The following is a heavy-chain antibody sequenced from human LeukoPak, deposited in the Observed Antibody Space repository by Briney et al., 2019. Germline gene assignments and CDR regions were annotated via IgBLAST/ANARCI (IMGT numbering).Heavy chain of an antibody. Sequence: GGSLRLSCATSGFPFSPYTVNWVRQAPGKGLEWVSFISSSNSHIHYADSVKGRFSISRDNAKNSLYVQMNSLRAEDTAVYYCARPSHAGYWGQGTLVTVSS. CDR1: GFPFSPYT. CDR2: ISSSNSHI. CDR3: ARPSHAGY. J-gene: IGHJ4*02. V-gene: IGHV3-21*01.